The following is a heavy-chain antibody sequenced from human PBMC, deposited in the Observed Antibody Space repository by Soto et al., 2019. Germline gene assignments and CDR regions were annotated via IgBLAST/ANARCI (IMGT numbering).Heavy chain of an antibody. CDR2: IIPIFGTA. CDR1: GGTFSSYS. V-gene: IGHV1-69*01. D-gene: IGHD2-8*01. J-gene: IGHJ3*02. CDR3: ARDRGCTNGVSYSGAFDI. Sequence: QVQLVQSGAEVKKPGSSVKVSCKASGGTFSSYSISWVRQAPGQGLEWMGGIIPIFGTANYAQKFQGRVTITADESTSTAYMELSSLRSEDTAVYYCARDRGCTNGVSYSGAFDIWGQGTMVTVSS.